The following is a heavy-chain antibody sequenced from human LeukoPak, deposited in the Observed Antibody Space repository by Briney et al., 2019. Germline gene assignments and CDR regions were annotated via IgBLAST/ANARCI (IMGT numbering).Heavy chain of an antibody. J-gene: IGHJ5*02. V-gene: IGHV3-7*01. CDR3: ARDSGWTFDP. Sequence: GGSLRLSCTASGFTFGSHWMIWVRRAPGKGLEWVANTNQDGSREKYADSVRGRFTVSRDNAKNSVYLQMDSLGVEDTAIYYCARDSGWTFDPWGQGTLVTVSS. CDR1: GFTFGSHW. CDR2: TNQDGSRE. D-gene: IGHD6-19*01.